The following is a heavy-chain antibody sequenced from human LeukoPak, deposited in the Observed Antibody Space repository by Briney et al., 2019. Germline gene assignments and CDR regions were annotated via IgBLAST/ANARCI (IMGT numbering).Heavy chain of an antibody. CDR1: GGSFSGYY. CDR3: ARQQLYYYGSGRFTPRFDP. J-gene: IGHJ5*02. CDR2: INHSGST. Sequence: PSETLSLTCAVYGGSFSGYYWSWIRQPPGKGLEWIGEINHSGSTNYNPSLKSRVTISVDTSKNQFSLKLSSVTAADTAVYYCARQQLYYYGSGRFTPRFDPWGQGTLVTVSS. V-gene: IGHV4-34*01. D-gene: IGHD3-10*01.